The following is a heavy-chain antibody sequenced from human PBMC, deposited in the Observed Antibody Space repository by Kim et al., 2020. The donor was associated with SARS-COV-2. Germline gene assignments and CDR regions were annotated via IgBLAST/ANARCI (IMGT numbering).Heavy chain of an antibody. Sequence: SETLSLTCAVYGGSFSGYYWSWIRQPPGKGLEWIGEINHSGSTNYNPSLKSRVPISVDTSKNQFSLKLSSVTAADTAVAYCSAGSGYDSIWGEGTLVTVS. CDR3: SAGSGYDSI. D-gene: IGHD5-12*01. CDR2: INHSGST. J-gene: IGHJ1*01. CDR1: GGSFSGYY. V-gene: IGHV4-34*01.